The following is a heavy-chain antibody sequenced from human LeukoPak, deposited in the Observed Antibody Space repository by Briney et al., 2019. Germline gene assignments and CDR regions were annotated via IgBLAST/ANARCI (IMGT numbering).Heavy chain of an antibody. D-gene: IGHD3-22*01. V-gene: IGHV1-8*01. J-gene: IGHJ6*03. Sequence: GASVKVSCXASGYTFTSYDINWVRQATGQGLGWMGWMNPNSGNTGYAQKFQGRVTMTRNTSISTPYMELSCLRSEDTAVYYCARGTKKYYYDSSVYSTLYYRDVWGKGPTVTVSS. CDR1: GYTFTSYD. CDR3: ARGTKKYYYDSSVYSTLYYRDV. CDR2: MNPNSGNT.